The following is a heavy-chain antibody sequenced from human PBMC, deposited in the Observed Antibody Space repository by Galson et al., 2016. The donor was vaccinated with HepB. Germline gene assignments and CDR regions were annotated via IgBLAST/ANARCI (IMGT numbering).Heavy chain of an antibody. V-gene: IGHV1-8*01. CDR1: GYIFTSYD. CDR3: ARVPRGGGRFDP. J-gene: IGHJ5*02. D-gene: IGHD3-10*01. CDR2: MNPNSGDT. Sequence: SVKVSCKASGYIFTSYDINWVRQATGQGLEWMGWMNPNSGDTGYAQNLQGRVTMTRDTSMSAAYMELSSLTSEDTAVYYCARVPRGGGRFDPWGQGTLVTVSS.